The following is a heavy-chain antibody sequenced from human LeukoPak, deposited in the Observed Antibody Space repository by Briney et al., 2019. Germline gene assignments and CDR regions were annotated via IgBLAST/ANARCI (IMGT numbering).Heavy chain of an antibody. J-gene: IGHJ4*02. Sequence: ASVKVSCKASGYTFTDYYIHWVRQAPGQGLEWMGLISPSSGATNYAQKFQGRVTVTRDTSINTACMELYSLTSVDTAVYYCGRVAYCGGDCYYYFDYWGQGTLVTVSS. CDR1: GYTFTDYY. CDR3: GRVAYCGGDCYYYFDY. CDR2: ISPSSGAT. D-gene: IGHD2-21*02. V-gene: IGHV1-2*02.